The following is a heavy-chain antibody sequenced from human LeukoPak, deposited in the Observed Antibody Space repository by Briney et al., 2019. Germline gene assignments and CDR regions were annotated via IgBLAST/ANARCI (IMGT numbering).Heavy chain of an antibody. V-gene: IGHV4-34*01. CDR1: GGSFSGYY. CDR3: ARGVEAAAVDYYYYMDV. D-gene: IGHD6-13*01. Sequence: PSETLSLTCAVYGGSFSGYYWRWIRQPPGKGLEWMGEINHRGSHNYHPSLKCRVTISVDTSKNQFSLKLSSVTAADTAVYYCARGVEAAAVDYYYYMDVWGKGTTVTVSS. CDR2: INHRGSH. J-gene: IGHJ6*03.